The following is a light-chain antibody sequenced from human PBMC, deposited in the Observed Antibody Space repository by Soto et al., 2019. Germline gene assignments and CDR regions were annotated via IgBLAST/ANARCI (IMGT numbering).Light chain of an antibody. CDR3: CSYAGSPRYV. Sequence: QSALTQPRSVSGSPGQLVTISCTGTSSDVGGYNYVSWYQQHPGKAPKVMIYDVSERPSGVPDRFSGSKSGNTASLTISGLQAEDEADYYCCSYAGSPRYVFGTGTKVTVL. CDR2: DVS. CDR1: SSDVGGYNY. J-gene: IGLJ1*01. V-gene: IGLV2-11*01.